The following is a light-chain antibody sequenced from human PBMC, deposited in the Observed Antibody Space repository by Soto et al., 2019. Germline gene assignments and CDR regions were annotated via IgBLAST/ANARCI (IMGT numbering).Light chain of an antibody. CDR1: SSDVGSYNF. J-gene: IGLJ3*02. V-gene: IGLV2-23*02. Sequence: QSALTQPASVSGSPGQSIFISCTGTSSDVGSYNFVSWYQQHPGKAPKLMIYEVSKRPSGVSNRFSGSKSGNTASLTISGLQPEDEADYYCCSYAGNSGVFGGGTKLTVL. CDR3: CSYAGNSGV. CDR2: EVS.